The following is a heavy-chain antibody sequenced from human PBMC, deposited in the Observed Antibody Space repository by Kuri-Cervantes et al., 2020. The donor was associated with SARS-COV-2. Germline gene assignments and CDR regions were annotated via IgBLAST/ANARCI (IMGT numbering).Heavy chain of an antibody. CDR2: INHGGGT. J-gene: IGHJ4*02. CDR1: GGSFSGYY. Sequence: SETLSLTCAVYGGSFSGYYWSWIRQPPGKGLEWIGEINHGGGTNYNPSLMSRVTISVDTSKNQFSLKLRSVTAADTAVYYCARDLNGQLWSTGLGYWGQGTLVTVSS. CDR3: ARDLNGQLWSTGLGY. D-gene: IGHD5-18*01. V-gene: IGHV4-34*01.